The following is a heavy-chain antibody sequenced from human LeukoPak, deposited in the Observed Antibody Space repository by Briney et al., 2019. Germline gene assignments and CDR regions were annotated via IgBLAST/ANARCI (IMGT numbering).Heavy chain of an antibody. V-gene: IGHV3-49*03. J-gene: IGHJ4*02. Sequence: GGSLRLSCTASGFTFSDSAMNWFRQAPGEGLEWGGFIRSNAHGGKTEYAASVKGRLTISRDDSKSIAYLQMNSLKTEDTAVYYCTRVWGPYYFDYWGQGTLVTVSS. CDR2: IRSNAHGGKT. CDR1: GFTFSDSA. D-gene: IGHD7-27*01. CDR3: TRVWGPYYFDY.